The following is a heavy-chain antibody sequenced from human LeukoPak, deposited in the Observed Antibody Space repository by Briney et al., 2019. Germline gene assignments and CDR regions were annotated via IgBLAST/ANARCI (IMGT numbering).Heavy chain of an antibody. J-gene: IGHJ3*02. V-gene: IGHV1-46*01. CDR2: INPSGGST. D-gene: IGHD3-22*01. CDR1: RYTFTSYY. Sequence: GASVKVSCKASRYTFTSYYMHWVRQAPGQGLEWMGIINPSGGSTSYAQKFQGRVTMTRDTSTSTVYMELSRLRSDDTAVYYCARTKWYYYDSSGYHKKYAFDIWGQGTMVTVSS. CDR3: ARTKWYYYDSSGYHKKYAFDI.